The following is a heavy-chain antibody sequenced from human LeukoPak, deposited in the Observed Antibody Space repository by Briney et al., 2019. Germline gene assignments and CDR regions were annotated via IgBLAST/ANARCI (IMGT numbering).Heavy chain of an antibody. CDR1: GGTFSSYA. J-gene: IGHJ4*02. CDR2: IIPIFGTA. Sequence: SVKVFCKASGGTFSSYAISWVRQAPGQGLEWMGGIIPIFGTANYAQKFQGRVTITTDESTSTAYMELSSLRSEDTAVYYCARVLFKQRYYDSSGQGSFDYWGQGTLVTVSS. D-gene: IGHD3-22*01. CDR3: ARVLFKQRYYDSSGQGSFDY. V-gene: IGHV1-69*05.